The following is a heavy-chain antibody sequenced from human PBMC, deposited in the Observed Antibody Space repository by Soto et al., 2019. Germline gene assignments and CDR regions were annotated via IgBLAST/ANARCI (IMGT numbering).Heavy chain of an antibody. D-gene: IGHD3-3*01. J-gene: IGHJ6*02. V-gene: IGHV1-8*01. Sequence: ASVKVSCKASGYTFTSYDINWVRQATGRGLEWMGWMNPNSGNTGYAQKFQGRVTMTRNTSISTAYMELSSLRSEDTAVYYCARVTRFGYGFWYYYGMDVWGQGTTVTVSS. CDR1: GYTFTSYD. CDR2: MNPNSGNT. CDR3: ARVTRFGYGFWYYYGMDV.